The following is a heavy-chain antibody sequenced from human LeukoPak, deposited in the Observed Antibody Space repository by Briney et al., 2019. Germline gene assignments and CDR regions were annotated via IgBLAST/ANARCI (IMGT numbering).Heavy chain of an antibody. CDR3: ARCPADYYDSSGYYPNYFDY. CDR1: GGSIRSYY. Sequence: SETLSLTCTVSGGSIRSYYWSWIRQPPGKGLEWIGYIYYSGTTDYNPSLKSRVRISVDTSKNQFSLKLSSLTAADTAVYYCARCPADYYDSSGYYPNYFDYWGQGTLVTVSS. V-gene: IGHV4-59*01. CDR2: IYYSGTT. D-gene: IGHD3-22*01. J-gene: IGHJ4*02.